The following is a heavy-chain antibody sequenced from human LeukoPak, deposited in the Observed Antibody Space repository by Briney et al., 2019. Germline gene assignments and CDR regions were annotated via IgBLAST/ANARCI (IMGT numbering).Heavy chain of an antibody. CDR2: ISYDGSNK. CDR1: GFTVSSNY. V-gene: IGHV3-30*03. CDR3: ARDRGIAARRALDY. D-gene: IGHD6-6*01. J-gene: IGHJ4*02. Sequence: GGSLRLSCAASGFTVSSNYMSWVRQAPGKGLEWVAVISYDGSNKYYADSVKGRFTISRDNSKNTLYLQMNSLRAEDTAVYYCARDRGIAARRALDYWGQGTLVTVSS.